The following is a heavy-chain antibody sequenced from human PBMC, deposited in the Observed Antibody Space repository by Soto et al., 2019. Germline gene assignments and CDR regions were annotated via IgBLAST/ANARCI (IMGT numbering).Heavy chain of an antibody. Sequence: PGGSLRLSCAASGFTFSSYALSWVRQAPGKGLEWVSAISGSGGSXXXSDSVKGRFTISRDNSKNTLYLQMNSLRAEDTXXXYCAHSRXXXXXFDYWGKGTLV. J-gene: IGHJ4*02. D-gene: IGHD6-13*01. CDR2: ISGSGGSX. V-gene: IGHV3-23*01. CDR1: GFTFSSYA. CDR3: AHSRXXXXXFDY.